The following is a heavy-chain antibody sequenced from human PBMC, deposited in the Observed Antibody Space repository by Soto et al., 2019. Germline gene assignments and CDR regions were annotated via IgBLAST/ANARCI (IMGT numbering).Heavy chain of an antibody. Sequence: GGSLRLSCAASGFTFSSYAMSWVRQAPGKGLEWVSYISSSGSTIYYADSVKGRFTISRDNAKNSLYLQMNSLRAEDTAVYYCARGPGYSSGWYLVHYGMDVWGQGTTVTVSS. CDR2: ISSSGSTI. CDR1: GFTFSSYA. CDR3: ARGPGYSSGWYLVHYGMDV. D-gene: IGHD6-19*01. V-gene: IGHV3-48*03. J-gene: IGHJ6*02.